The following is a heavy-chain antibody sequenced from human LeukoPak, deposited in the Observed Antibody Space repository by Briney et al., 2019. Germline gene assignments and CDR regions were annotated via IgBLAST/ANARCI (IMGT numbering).Heavy chain of an antibody. CDR2: IRSKTYGGTT. CDR1: GFTFGDFA. CDR3: TRDVVGGLHDY. J-gene: IGHJ4*02. Sequence: GGSLRLSCTASGFTFGDFAMSWVRQAPGKGLEWVGFIRSKTYGGTTEYAASVKGRFTISRDDSNSIAYLQMNSPKTEDTAAYYCTRDVVGGLHDYWGQGTLVTVSS. V-gene: IGHV3-49*04. D-gene: IGHD2-21*01.